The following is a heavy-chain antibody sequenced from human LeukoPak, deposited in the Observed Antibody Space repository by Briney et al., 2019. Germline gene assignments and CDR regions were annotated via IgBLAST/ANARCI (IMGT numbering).Heavy chain of an antibody. J-gene: IGHJ5*02. V-gene: IGHV6-1*01. CDR1: GDSVSSNSAA. CDR2: TYYRSKWYN. Sequence: SQTLSLTCAISGDSVSSNSAAWDWIRQSPSRGLEWLGRTYYRSKWYNDYAVSVKSRITINPDTSKNQFSLQLNSVTPEDTAVYYCARDHPGGGCSSTSCLRNNWFDPWGQGTLVTVSS. D-gene: IGHD2-2*01. CDR3: ARDHPGGGCSSTSCLRNNWFDP.